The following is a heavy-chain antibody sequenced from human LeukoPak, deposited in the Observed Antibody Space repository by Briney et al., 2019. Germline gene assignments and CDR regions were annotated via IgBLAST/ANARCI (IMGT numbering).Heavy chain of an antibody. CDR2: IYYSGST. CDR3: ARADCSGGSCYTFDY. V-gene: IGHV4-31*03. CDR1: GGSISSGGYY. Sequence: SQTLSLTCTVSGGSISSGGYYWSWIRQHPGKGLEWIGYIYYSGSTYYNPSLKSRVTISVDTSKNQFSLKLSSVIAADTAVYYCARADCSGGSCYTFDYWGQGTLVTVSS. D-gene: IGHD2-15*01. J-gene: IGHJ4*02.